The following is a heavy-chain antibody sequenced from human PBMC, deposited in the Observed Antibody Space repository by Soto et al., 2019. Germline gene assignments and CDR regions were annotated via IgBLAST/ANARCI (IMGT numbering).Heavy chain of an antibody. CDR3: ARVTSMVRGVIDNWFDP. Sequence: QVPLVQSGAEVKKPGSSGTVSCKASGGTFSSYAIHWVRQAPGQGLEWMGGIIPMYGPAKYAQRFQGRVTITADESTTTVYMELTSLTSQDTAVYYCARVTSMVRGVIDNWFDPWGHGTLVTVSS. V-gene: IGHV1-69*01. CDR2: IIPMYGPA. D-gene: IGHD3-10*01. J-gene: IGHJ5*02. CDR1: GGTFSSYA.